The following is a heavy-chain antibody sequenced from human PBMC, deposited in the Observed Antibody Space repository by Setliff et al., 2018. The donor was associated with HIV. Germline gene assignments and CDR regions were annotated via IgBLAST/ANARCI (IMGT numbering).Heavy chain of an antibody. CDR2: VYISGST. D-gene: IGHD3-16*01. CDR1: LGTIYSRTYY. Sequence: SETLSLTCTVSLGTIYSRTYYWSWIRQPAGKRLEWLGRVYISGSTNYNPSLRGRVAISLDASRHQFSLNLTSVTAADTAIYFCARSPSWALPYFDLWGQGRLVTVSS. J-gene: IGHJ4*02. V-gene: IGHV4-61*02. CDR3: ARSPSWALPYFDL.